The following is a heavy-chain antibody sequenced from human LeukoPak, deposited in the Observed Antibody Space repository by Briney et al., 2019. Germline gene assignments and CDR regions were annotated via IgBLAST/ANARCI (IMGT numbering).Heavy chain of an antibody. Sequence: GGSLRLSCAASGFTFSSYGMHWVRQAPGKGLEWVAFIRFDGSNQYYADSVKGRFTISRDNSKNTLYLQMNSLRAEDTAVYYCAKELGEGIAVAGPYWGQGTLVTVSS. V-gene: IGHV3-30*02. CDR1: GFTFSSYG. D-gene: IGHD6-19*01. J-gene: IGHJ4*02. CDR3: AKELGEGIAVAGPY. CDR2: IRFDGSNQ.